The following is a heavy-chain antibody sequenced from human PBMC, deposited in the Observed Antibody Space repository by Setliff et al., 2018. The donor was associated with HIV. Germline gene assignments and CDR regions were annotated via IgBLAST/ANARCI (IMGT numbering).Heavy chain of an antibody. J-gene: IGHJ4*02. V-gene: IGHV4-39*07. CDR1: GGSTDSGSYY. D-gene: IGHD2-8*01. Sequence: SETLSLTCTVSGGSTDSGSYYWAWIRQPPGKGLEWIGSMYYTGSTYYNPSLKSRVTISLDTSRNQFSLKLSSVTAADTAVYYCECYNSDDGYFDNWGQGALVTV. CDR3: ECYNSDDGYFDN. CDR2: MYYTGST.